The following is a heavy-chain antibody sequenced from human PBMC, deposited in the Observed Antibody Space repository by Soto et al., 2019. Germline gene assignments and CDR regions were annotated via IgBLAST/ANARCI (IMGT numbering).Heavy chain of an antibody. D-gene: IGHD6-19*01. CDR1: GYSFTSYW. V-gene: IGHV5-10-1*03. CDR3: ARHPGIAVAVPHADY. Sequence: EVQLVQSGAEVKKPGESLRISCKGSGYSFTSYWISWVRQMPGKGLEWMGRIDPSDSYTNYSPSFQGHVTISADKSISTAYLQWSSLKASDTAMYYCARHPGIAVAVPHADYWGQGTLVTVSS. J-gene: IGHJ4*02. CDR2: IDPSDSYT.